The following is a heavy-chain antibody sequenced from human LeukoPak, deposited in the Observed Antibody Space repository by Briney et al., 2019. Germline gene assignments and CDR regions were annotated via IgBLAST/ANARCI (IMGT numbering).Heavy chain of an antibody. Sequence: ASVKVSCKASGYTFTGYYMHWVRQAPGQGLEWMGRINPNSGGTNYAQKFQGRVTMTRDTSISTAYMELSRLRSDDTAVYYCARGRCSSTSCYLAYWGQGTLVTVSS. D-gene: IGHD2-2*01. V-gene: IGHV1-2*06. J-gene: IGHJ4*02. CDR2: INPNSGGT. CDR1: GYTFTGYY. CDR3: ARGRCSSTSCYLAY.